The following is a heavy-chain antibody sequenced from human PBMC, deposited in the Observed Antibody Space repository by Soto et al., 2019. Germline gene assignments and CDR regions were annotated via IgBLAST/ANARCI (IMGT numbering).Heavy chain of an antibody. CDR2: IYPGDSDT. D-gene: IGHD3-22*01. Sequence: PGESQNISCNGSGYQFTIYFIGRVHQMPGKGLEWMGLIYPGDSDTRYSPSFQGQVTISVDKSISTAYLQWSNLKASDTAVYYCTTDSYFTLKLVRFDYWGLGTLVTVSS. J-gene: IGHJ4*01. CDR3: TTDSYFTLKLVRFDY. CDR1: GYQFTIYF. V-gene: IGHV5-51*07.